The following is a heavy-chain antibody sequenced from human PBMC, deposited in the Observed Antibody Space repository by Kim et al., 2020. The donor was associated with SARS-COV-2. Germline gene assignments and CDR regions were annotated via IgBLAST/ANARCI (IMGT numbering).Heavy chain of an antibody. CDR3: AKGTRYYYGSGSYPKYFQH. V-gene: IGHV3-23*01. J-gene: IGHJ1*01. D-gene: IGHD3-10*01. Sequence: QFTISRDNSKNTLYLQMNSLVAEDTAVYYCAKGTRYYYGSGSYPKYFQHWGQGTLVTVSS.